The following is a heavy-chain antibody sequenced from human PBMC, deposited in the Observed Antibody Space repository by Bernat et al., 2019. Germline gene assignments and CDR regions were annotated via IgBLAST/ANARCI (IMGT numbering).Heavy chain of an antibody. Sequence: QITLKESGPTLVKPTQTLTLTCTFSGLSLSTAGVGVGWIRQASGKTLEWLAVIYWDDDKRYIPSLKNRLTITKGTSKNQVVLTVTNMDPVDTATYYCAQRITTFGVVEKAAFDIWGQGTMVTVSS. CDR2: IYWDDDK. J-gene: IGHJ3*02. D-gene: IGHD3-3*01. CDR1: GLSLSTAGVG. CDR3: AQRITTFGVVEKAAFDI. V-gene: IGHV2-5*02.